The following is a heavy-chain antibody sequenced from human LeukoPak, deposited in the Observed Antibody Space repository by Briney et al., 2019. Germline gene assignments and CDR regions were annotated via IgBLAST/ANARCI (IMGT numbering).Heavy chain of an antibody. V-gene: IGHV2-5*01. Sequence: SGPTLVNPRQTLRLTCTFSGFSFSSGGVGVGWIRQPPGKAPEWLGVIYENDEKLYSSSLQNRLTITKDTSRNQVVLTMANMDPVDTATYYCAHRHRGVASDIWGQGTMVTVSS. D-gene: IGHD2-15*01. CDR2: IYENDEK. CDR1: GFSFSSGGVG. J-gene: IGHJ3*02. CDR3: AHRHRGVASDI.